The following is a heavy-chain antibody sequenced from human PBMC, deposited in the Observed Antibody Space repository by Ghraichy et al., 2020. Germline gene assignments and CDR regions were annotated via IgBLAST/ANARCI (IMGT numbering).Heavy chain of an antibody. CDR2: IYYSGST. Sequence: SQTLSLTCTVSGGSISSGDYYWSWIRQPPGKGLEWIGYIYYSGSTYYNPSLKSRVTISVDTSKNQFSLKLSSVTAADTAVYYCARDWGSYGGFDYWGQGTLVTVSS. CDR1: GGSISSGDYY. V-gene: IGHV4-30-4*01. J-gene: IGHJ4*02. D-gene: IGHD4-23*01. CDR3: ARDWGSYGGFDY.